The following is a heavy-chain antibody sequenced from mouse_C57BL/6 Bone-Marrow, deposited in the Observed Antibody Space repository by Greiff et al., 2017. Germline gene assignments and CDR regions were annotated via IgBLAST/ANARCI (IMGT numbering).Heavy chain of an antibody. CDR3: AREDPAWFAY. CDR2: INPYNGGT. J-gene: IGHJ3*01. CDR1: GYTFTDYY. Sequence: EVQGVESGPVLVKPGASVKMSCKASGYTFTDYYMNWVKQSHGKSLEWIGVINPYNGGTSYNQKFKGKATLTVDKSSSTAYMELNSLTSEDSAVYYCAREDPAWFAYWGQGTLVTVSA. V-gene: IGHV1-19*01.